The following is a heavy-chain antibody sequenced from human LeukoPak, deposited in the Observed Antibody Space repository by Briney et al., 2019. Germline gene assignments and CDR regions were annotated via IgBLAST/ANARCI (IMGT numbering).Heavy chain of an antibody. Sequence: GASVKAACKASGYTLTSYYMHWVRQAPGQGLEWMGIINPSGGSTSYAQKFQGRVTMTRDTSTSTVYMELSSLRSEDTAVYYCARDRIIGGSSGRWFDPWGQGTLVTVSS. CDR1: GYTLTSYY. CDR3: ARDRIIGGSSGRWFDP. CDR2: INPSGGST. D-gene: IGHD1-20*01. V-gene: IGHV1-46*01. J-gene: IGHJ5*02.